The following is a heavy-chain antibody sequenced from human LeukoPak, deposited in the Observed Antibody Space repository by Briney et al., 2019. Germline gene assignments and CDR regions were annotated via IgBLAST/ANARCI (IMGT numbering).Heavy chain of an antibody. J-gene: IGHJ4*02. CDR3: ARGHVQFTVISRFDY. V-gene: IGHV4-61*01. D-gene: IGHD3-22*01. Sequence: SLETLSLTCTVSGGSVSSGSYYWSWIRQPPGRGLEWIAYIHYSGSAAYNPSLKSRVTISRDMSTNQFSLKMTSVTAADTAVYYCARGHVQFTVISRFDYWGQGTLVTVSS. CDR2: IHYSGSA. CDR1: GGSVSSGSYY.